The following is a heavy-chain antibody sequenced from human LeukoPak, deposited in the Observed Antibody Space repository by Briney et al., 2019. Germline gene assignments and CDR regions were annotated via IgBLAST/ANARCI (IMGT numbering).Heavy chain of an antibody. V-gene: IGHV3-23*01. D-gene: IGHD4-17*01. Sequence: PGGSLRLSCAASGFTFRGYALSWVRQAPGKGLEWVSGLSGNGDKTYYAESVRGRFTISRDNSKNTLYLQMNSLRADDTAVYYCGKDHGDYAFGIWGQGTMVTVSS. CDR3: GKDHGDYAFGI. CDR2: LSGNGDKT. J-gene: IGHJ3*02. CDR1: GFTFRGYA.